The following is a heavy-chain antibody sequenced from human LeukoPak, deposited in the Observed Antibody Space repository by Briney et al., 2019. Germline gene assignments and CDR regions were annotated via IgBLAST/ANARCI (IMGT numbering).Heavy chain of an antibody. CDR2: ISSSSSYI. J-gene: IGHJ4*02. CDR1: GFTFSSYG. CDR3: ARATYDSSGYFDY. D-gene: IGHD3-22*01. Sequence: PGGSLRLSCAASGFTFSSYGMSWVRQAPGKGLEWVSSISSSSSYIYYADSVKGRFTISRDNAKNSLYLQMNSLRAEDTAVYYCARATYDSSGYFDYWGQGTLVTVSS. V-gene: IGHV3-21*01.